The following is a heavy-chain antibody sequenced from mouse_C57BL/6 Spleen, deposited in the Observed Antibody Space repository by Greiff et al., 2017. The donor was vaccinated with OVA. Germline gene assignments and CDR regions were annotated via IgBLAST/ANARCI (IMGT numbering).Heavy chain of an antibody. J-gene: IGHJ2*01. V-gene: IGHV1-59*01. CDR3: ARWGGSFDY. CDR2: IDPSDSYT. Sequence: VQLQQPGAELVRPGTSVKLSCKASGYTFTSYWMHWVKQRPGQGLEWIGVIDPSDSYTNYNQKFKGKATLTVDTSSSTAYMQLSSLTSEDSAVYYCARWGGSFDYWGQGTTLTVSS. CDR1: GYTFTSYW.